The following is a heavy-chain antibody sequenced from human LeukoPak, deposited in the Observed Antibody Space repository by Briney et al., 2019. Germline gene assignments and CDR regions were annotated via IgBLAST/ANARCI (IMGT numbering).Heavy chain of an antibody. CDR2: IWYDGSNK. Sequence: GRSLRLSCAASGFTFSSYGMHWVRRAPGKGLEWVAVIWYDGSNKYYADSVKGRFTISRDNSKNTLYLQMNSLRAEDTAVYYCARGVSYYDYVWGSYRPHLFDPWAHGTLVTVSS. J-gene: IGHJ5*02. CDR3: ARGVSYYDYVWGSYRPHLFDP. V-gene: IGHV3-33*01. D-gene: IGHD3-16*02. CDR1: GFTFSSYG.